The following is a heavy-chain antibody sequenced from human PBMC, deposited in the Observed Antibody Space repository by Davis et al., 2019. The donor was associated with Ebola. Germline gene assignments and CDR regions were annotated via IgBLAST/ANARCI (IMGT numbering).Heavy chain of an antibody. D-gene: IGHD2-2*01. Sequence: GESLITSCASPGTTLSTFCIYRMNWVCQAPGKGLEWVSCISSSSTYIYYGDSVKGRVTISSDNAKNSLYLQMNSLKTEDTAVYYCTTDRILVVVPAAIANYYCYGMDVWGQGTTVTVSS. J-gene: IGHJ6*02. CDR1: GTTLSTFCIYR. V-gene: IGHV3-21*03. CDR2: ISSSSTYI. CDR3: TTDRILVVVPAAIANYYCYGMDV.